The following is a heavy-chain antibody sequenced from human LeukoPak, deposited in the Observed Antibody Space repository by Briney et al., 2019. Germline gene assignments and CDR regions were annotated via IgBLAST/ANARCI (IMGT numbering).Heavy chain of an antibody. D-gene: IGHD2-2*01. Sequence: TGGSLRLSCAASGFTFSSYAMSWVRQAPGKGLEWVSAISGSGGSTYYADSVKGRFTISRGNSKNTLYLQMNSLRAEDTAVYYCARERGSCSSTSCYWEYDYWGQGTLVTVSS. CDR3: ARERGSCSSTSCYWEYDY. CDR1: GFTFSSYA. J-gene: IGHJ4*02. V-gene: IGHV3-23*01. CDR2: ISGSGGST.